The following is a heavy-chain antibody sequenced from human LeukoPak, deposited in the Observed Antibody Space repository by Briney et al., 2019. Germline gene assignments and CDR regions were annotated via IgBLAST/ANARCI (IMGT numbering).Heavy chain of an antibody. CDR2: IYHSGST. D-gene: IGHD6-19*01. J-gene: IGHJ5*02. CDR3: ARVGIAVAGEFDP. CDR1: GGSISSSNW. V-gene: IGHV4-4*02. Sequence: SGTRSLTCAVSGGSISSSNWWSWVRQPPGKGLEWIGEIYHSGSTNYNPSLKSRVTISVDKSKNHFSLKLSSVTAADTAVYYCARVGIAVAGEFDPWGQGTLVTVSS.